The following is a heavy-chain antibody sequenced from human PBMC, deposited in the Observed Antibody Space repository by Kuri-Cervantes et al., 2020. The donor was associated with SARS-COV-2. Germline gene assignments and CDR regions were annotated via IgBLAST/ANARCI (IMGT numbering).Heavy chain of an antibody. CDR3: ARNWGRYYFDY. CDR1: GGSISSSSYY. D-gene: IGHD7-27*01. V-gene: IGHV4-39*01. J-gene: IGHJ4*02. Sequence: SETLSLTCTVSGGSISSSSYYWGWIRQPPGKGLEGIGSIYYSGTTYYNPSLKSRVTISVETSKNQFCLKLSSVTAADTAVYYCARNWGRYYFDYWGQGTLVTVSS. CDR2: IYYSGTT.